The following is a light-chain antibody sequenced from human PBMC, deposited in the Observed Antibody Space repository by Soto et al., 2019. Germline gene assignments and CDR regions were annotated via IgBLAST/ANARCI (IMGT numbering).Light chain of an antibody. CDR3: QRYGSSPLIT. CDR2: GTS. Sequence: ETVLTQSPGTLSLSPGERATLSCRASQSVSSSSLAWYQQRPGQAPRLLIYGTSSRATGIPDRFSGSGSGTDFNITISRLEPEDFAVYFCQRYGSSPLITVGQGTRLEIK. V-gene: IGKV3-20*01. CDR1: QSVSSSS. J-gene: IGKJ5*01.